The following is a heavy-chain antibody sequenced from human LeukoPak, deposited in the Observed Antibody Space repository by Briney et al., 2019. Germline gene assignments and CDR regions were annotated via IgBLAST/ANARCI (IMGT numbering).Heavy chain of an antibody. CDR3: ARDPGFGEFLFKD. Sequence: PSQTLSLTCTVSGGSISSGGYYWSWIRQPPGKGLEWIGYIYHSGSTYSNPSLKSRVTISVDRFKNQFSLKLSSVTAADTAVYYCARDPGFGEFLFKDWGQGTLVTVSS. CDR1: GGSISSGGYY. D-gene: IGHD3-10*01. J-gene: IGHJ4*02. V-gene: IGHV4-30-2*01. CDR2: IYHSGST.